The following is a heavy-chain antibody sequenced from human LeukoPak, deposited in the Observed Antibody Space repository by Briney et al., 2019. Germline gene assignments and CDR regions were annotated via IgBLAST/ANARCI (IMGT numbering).Heavy chain of an antibody. CDR2: ISGSGGST. V-gene: IGHV3-23*01. J-gene: IGHJ6*03. CDR1: GFTFSSYA. Sequence: PGGSLRLSCAASGFTFSSYAMSWVRQAPGKGLEWVSAISGSGGSTYYADSVKGRFTISRDNSKNTLYLQMNSLRAEDTAVYYCAKSDTAMVSYYYMDVWGKGTTVTISS. CDR3: AKSDTAMVSYYYMDV. D-gene: IGHD5-18*01.